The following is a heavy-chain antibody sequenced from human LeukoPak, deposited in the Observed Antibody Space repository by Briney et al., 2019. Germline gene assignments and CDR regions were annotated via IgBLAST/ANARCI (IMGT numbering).Heavy chain of an antibody. V-gene: IGHV3-21*01. Sequence: SGGSLRLSCAASEFTFSSYSMNWVRQAPGKGLEWVSSISSSSSYIYYADSVKGRFTISRGNAKNSLYLQMNSLRAEDTAVYYCARGGGKSFAFDIWGQGTMVTVSS. J-gene: IGHJ3*02. D-gene: IGHD4-23*01. CDR2: ISSSSSYI. CDR1: EFTFSSYS. CDR3: ARGGGKSFAFDI.